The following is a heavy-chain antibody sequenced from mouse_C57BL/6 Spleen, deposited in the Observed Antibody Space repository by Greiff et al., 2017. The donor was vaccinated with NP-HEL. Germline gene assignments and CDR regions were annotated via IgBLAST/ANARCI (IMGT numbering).Heavy chain of an antibody. D-gene: IGHD2-1*01. CDR2: IYPRDGST. Sequence: VQLQQSDAELVKPGASVQISCKVSGYTFTDHTIHWMKQRPEQGLEWIGYIYPRDGSTKYNEKFKGKATLTADKSSSTAYMQLNSLTSEDSAVYCWATPLLFYYFDYWGQGTTLTVSS. CDR1: GYTFTDHT. J-gene: IGHJ2*01. V-gene: IGHV1-78*01. CDR3: ATPLLFYYFDY.